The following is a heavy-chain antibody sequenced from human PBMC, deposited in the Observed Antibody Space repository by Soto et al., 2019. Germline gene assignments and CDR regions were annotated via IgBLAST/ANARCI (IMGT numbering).Heavy chain of an antibody. V-gene: IGHV3-48*02. Sequence: GGSLRLSCAASGFSFSSYSMNWVRQAPGKGLEWISYLSSSKTYIWYADSVKGRFTISRDNAKNSLSLQINSLRDEDTAVYYCVRDSGWAFDIWGLGTMVTVSS. D-gene: IGHD6-19*01. CDR1: GFSFSSYS. CDR2: LSSSKTYI. CDR3: VRDSGWAFDI. J-gene: IGHJ3*02.